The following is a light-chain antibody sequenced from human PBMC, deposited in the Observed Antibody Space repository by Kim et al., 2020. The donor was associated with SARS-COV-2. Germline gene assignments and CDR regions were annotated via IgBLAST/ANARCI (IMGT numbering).Light chain of an antibody. CDR2: GKN. CDR1: SLRSYY. Sequence: SSDLTQDPAVSVALGQTVRITCQGDSLRSYYASWYQQKPRQAPVLVISGKNNRPSGIPDRFSGPSSGNTASLTIPGAQAEDEADYYCSSRDISGQPVVFG. CDR3: SSRDISGQPVV. J-gene: IGLJ2*01. V-gene: IGLV3-19*01.